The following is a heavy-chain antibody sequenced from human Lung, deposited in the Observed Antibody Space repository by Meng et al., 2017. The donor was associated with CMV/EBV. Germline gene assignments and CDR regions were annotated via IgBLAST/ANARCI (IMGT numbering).Heavy chain of an antibody. J-gene: IGHJ4*02. CDR2: ISNSGGYST. CDR3: ANTVYGSSWYDGYYFDY. D-gene: IGHD6-13*01. Sequence: GGSLRLSCAASGFTFRTYPMSWVRQAPGKGLEWVSTISNSGGYSTYYADSVEGRFNISRDNSNITIYLQMNSLRVDHTAVYYCANTVYGSSWYDGYYFDYWGQGTLVTVSS. CDR1: GFTFRTYP. V-gene: IGHV3-23*01.